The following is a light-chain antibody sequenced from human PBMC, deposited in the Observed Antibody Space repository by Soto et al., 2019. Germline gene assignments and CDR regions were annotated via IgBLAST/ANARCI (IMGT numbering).Light chain of an antibody. V-gene: IGKV3-20*01. CDR1: QSVTYEQ. Sequence: IVLKQSPDTLSLSPGERATLSCRSSQSVTYEQLAWYRQPPGKAPRLLIYRASSRAAGIPERVSGSGSGTDFTLTISRLEPEDFVVYHCQQYGDLPPTFGQGTKVDI. J-gene: IGKJ1*01. CDR2: RAS. CDR3: QQYGDLPPT.